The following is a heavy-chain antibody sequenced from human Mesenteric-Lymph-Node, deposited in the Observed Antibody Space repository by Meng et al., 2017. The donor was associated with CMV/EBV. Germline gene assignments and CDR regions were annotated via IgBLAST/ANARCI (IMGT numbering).Heavy chain of an antibody. V-gene: IGHV3-21*01. CDR1: GFSFSSYT. CDR3: ARDEYTFYFDY. D-gene: IGHD6-6*01. J-gene: IGHJ4*02. CDR2: VSGTSSFT. Sequence: GGSLRLSCAASGFSFSSYTMNWLRQAPGRGLEWVSSVSGTSSFTYYADSVKGRFTISRDNAKNSLYLQMNSLRADDTAVYYCARDEYTFYFDYWGQGTLVTVSS.